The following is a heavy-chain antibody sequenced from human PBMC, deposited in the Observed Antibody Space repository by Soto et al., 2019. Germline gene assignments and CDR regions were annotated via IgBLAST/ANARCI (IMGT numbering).Heavy chain of an antibody. V-gene: IGHV4-34*01. J-gene: IGHJ4*02. D-gene: IGHD2-15*01. Sequence: SETLSLTCAVYGGSFSGYYWSWIPQPPGKGLEWIGEINHSGSTNYNPSLKSRVTISVDTSKNQFSLKLSSVTAADTAVYYCARAAPRYCSGGSCYSGWDYWGQGTLVTVS. CDR2: INHSGST. CDR3: ARAAPRYCSGGSCYSGWDY. CDR1: GGSFSGYY.